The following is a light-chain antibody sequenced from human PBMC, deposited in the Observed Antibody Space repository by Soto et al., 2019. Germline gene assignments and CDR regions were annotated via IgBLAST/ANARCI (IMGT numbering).Light chain of an antibody. V-gene: IGLV1-40*01. CDR3: AAWDDSLSGWV. CDR2: GNN. CDR1: SSNIGAGYD. J-gene: IGLJ3*02. Sequence: QSVLTQPPSLSEAPGQRVTISCTGSSSNIGAGYDVHWYQQLPGTAPKLLIYGNNQRPSGVPDRFSGSKSGTSASLAISGLRSEDEADYYCAAWDDSLSGWVFGGGTKLTVL.